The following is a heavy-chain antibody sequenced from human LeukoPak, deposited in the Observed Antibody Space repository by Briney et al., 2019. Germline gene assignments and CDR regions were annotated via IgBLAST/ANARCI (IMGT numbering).Heavy chain of an antibody. CDR1: GFTFSSYA. J-gene: IGHJ4*02. CDR3: AGWLRMMVH. CDR2: ISYDGSNK. Sequence: GGSLRLSCAASGFTFSSYAMHWVRQAPGKGLEWVAVISYDGSNKYYADSVKGRFTISRDNSKNTLYLQMNSLRAEDTAVYYCAGWLRMMVHWGQGTLVTVSS. D-gene: IGHD5-12*01. V-gene: IGHV3-30*04.